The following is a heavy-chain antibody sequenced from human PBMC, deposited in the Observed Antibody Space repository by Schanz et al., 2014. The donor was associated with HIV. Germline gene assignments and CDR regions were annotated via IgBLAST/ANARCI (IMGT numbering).Heavy chain of an antibody. V-gene: IGHV1-8*01. CDR3: ARVPTHYYGSGSYYPFDY. D-gene: IGHD3-10*01. CDR1: GYTFTIYD. CDR2: MNPNSGNT. Sequence: QVQLVQSGAEVKKPGASVKVSCKASGYTFTIYDINWVRQATGQGLEWMGWMNPNSGNTGYAQKFQGRVTMTGDTSIDTAYLVLSSLRSEDTAVYFCARVPTHYYGSGSYYPFDYWGQGTLVAVSS. J-gene: IGHJ4*02.